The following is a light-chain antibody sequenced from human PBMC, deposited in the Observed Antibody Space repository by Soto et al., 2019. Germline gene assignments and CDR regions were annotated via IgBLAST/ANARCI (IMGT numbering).Light chain of an antibody. Sequence: DIQMTQSPSSVSASVGDRVTITCRASQDITIWLAWYQQKPGKAPKLLISAASDLQSGVPSRFSGSGAGTDFTLTISSLRTEDFATYYCQQANTFPWTFGQGTKVEI. CDR2: AAS. CDR3: QQANTFPWT. J-gene: IGKJ1*01. CDR1: QDITIW. V-gene: IGKV1-12*01.